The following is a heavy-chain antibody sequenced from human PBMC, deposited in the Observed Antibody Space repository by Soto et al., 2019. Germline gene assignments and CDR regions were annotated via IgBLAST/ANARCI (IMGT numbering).Heavy chain of an antibody. D-gene: IGHD5-18*01. CDR3: ARGNTAMVSATLDY. CDR1: GGSISSGGYY. Sequence: QVQLQESGPGLVKPSQTLSLTCTVSGGSISSGGYYWSWIRQHPGKGLEWIGYIYYSGSTYYNPSRKSRVTISVDTSKNQFSLKLSSVTAADTAVYYCARGNTAMVSATLDYWGQGTLVTVSS. V-gene: IGHV4-31*03. J-gene: IGHJ4*02. CDR2: IYYSGST.